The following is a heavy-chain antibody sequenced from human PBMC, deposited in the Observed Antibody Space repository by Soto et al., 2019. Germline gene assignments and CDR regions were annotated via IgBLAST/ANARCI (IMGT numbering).Heavy chain of an antibody. CDR1: GGSFSGFF. Sequence: QVQLQQWGAGLLKPSETLSLTCAVHGGSFSGFFWTWIRQPPGKGLEWIGEINHSGSTNYNPSLKSRVTISVDTSENQFSLRLTSVTAADTAVYYCARGQRLPRGEYWGQGTLVTVSS. V-gene: IGHV4-34*02. CDR2: INHSGST. D-gene: IGHD2-15*01. J-gene: IGHJ4*02. CDR3: ARGQRLPRGEY.